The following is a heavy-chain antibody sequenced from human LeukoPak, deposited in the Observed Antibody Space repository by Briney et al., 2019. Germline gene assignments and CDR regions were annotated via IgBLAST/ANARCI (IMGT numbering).Heavy chain of an antibody. CDR2: ISAYNGNT. V-gene: IGHV1-18*01. Sequence: ASVKVSCKASGYTFTSYGISWVRQAPGQGLEWMGWISAYNGNTNYAQKLQGRVTMTTDTSTSTAYMELRSLRSDDTAVYYCARDSETTVTTYCYYYYMDVWGKGTTVTVSS. CDR1: GYTFTSYG. CDR3: ARDSETTVTTYCYYYYMDV. D-gene: IGHD4-11*01. J-gene: IGHJ6*03.